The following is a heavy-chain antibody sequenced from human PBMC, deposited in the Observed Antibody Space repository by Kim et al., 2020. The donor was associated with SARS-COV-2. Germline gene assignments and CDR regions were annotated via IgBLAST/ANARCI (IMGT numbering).Heavy chain of an antibody. J-gene: IGHJ5*01. V-gene: IGHV3-23*01. CDR3: AKGDCSSSSCYTIDS. Sequence: SVKGRFTIGRNNSKNTVYLQMNNLRAEDTAIYYCAKGDCSSSSCYTIDSWGRGTLVTVSS. D-gene: IGHD2-2*02.